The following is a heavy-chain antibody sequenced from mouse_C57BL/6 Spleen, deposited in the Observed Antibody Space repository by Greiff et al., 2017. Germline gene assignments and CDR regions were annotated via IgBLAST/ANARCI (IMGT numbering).Heavy chain of an antibody. D-gene: IGHD2-4*01. Sequence: EVMLVESGGGLVQPGGSLSLSCAASGFTFTDYYMSWVRQPPGKALEWLGFIRNKANGYTTEYSASVKGRFTISRDNSQSILYLQMNALRAEDSATYYCARYAGDYDEEFDYWGQGTTLTVSS. CDR1: GFTFTDYY. V-gene: IGHV7-3*01. CDR2: IRNKANGYTT. J-gene: IGHJ2*01. CDR3: ARYAGDYDEEFDY.